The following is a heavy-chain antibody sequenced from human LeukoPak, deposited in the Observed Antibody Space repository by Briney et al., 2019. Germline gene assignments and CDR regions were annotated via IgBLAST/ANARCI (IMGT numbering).Heavy chain of an antibody. Sequence: SGPTLVNPTQTLTPTCTFSGFSLSTSGMRVCWICQPPGKAREWLARIDWDDDKFYSTSLKTRLTISKDTSKNQVVLTMTNMDPVDTATYYCARIPFSMYSSSWSYFDYWGQGTLVTVSS. CDR2: IDWDDDK. CDR1: GFSLSTSGMR. D-gene: IGHD6-13*01. J-gene: IGHJ4*02. CDR3: ARIPFSMYSSSWSYFDY. V-gene: IGHV2-70*04.